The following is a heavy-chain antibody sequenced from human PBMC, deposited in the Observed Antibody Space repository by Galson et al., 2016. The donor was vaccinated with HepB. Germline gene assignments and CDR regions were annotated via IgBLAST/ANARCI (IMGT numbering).Heavy chain of an antibody. J-gene: IGHJ4*02. CDR1: GFTFSSYG. CDR3: ARVDYYGSGNDY. CDR2: IWYDGSNK. D-gene: IGHD3-10*01. Sequence: SLRLSCAASGFTFSSYGMHWVRQAPGKELEWVAVIWYDGSNKYYADSVKGRFTISRDNSRNTLYLQMNSLRAEDTAVYYCARVDYYGSGNDYWGQGTLVTVSS. V-gene: IGHV3-33*01.